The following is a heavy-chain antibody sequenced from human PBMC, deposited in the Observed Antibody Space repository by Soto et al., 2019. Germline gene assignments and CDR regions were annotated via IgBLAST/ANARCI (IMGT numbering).Heavy chain of an antibody. CDR3: ASYCSGGYYYGMDV. V-gene: IGHV5-51*01. CDR2: IYPGDSDT. D-gene: IGHD2-15*01. J-gene: IGHJ6*02. CDR1: GYNFTSYW. Sequence: PAESLKISCKRSGYNFTSYWIAWVRHMPGKGLEWMGIIYPGDSDTRYSPSFQGQVTISADKSISTAYLQWSSLKASDTAMYYCASYCSGGYYYGMDVWSQRSTVTVSS.